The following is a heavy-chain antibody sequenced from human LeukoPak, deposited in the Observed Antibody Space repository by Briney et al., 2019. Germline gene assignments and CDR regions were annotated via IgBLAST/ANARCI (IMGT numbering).Heavy chain of an antibody. Sequence: GASVKVSCKASGYTFNSYGVNWVRQAPGQGLEWMGWISAYNGNTNYAQNLRGRVTMTTDTPTSTVYMELRSLRSDDTAVYYCAREENSNWYDYWGQGTLVTVSS. CDR3: AREENSNWYDY. D-gene: IGHD6-13*01. CDR2: ISAYNGNT. V-gene: IGHV1-18*01. CDR1: GYTFNSYG. J-gene: IGHJ4*02.